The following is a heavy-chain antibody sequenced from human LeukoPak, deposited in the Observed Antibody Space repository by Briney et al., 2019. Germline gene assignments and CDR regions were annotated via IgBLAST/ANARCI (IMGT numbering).Heavy chain of an antibody. CDR1: GGSFSGYY. CDR3: ASGAYSSGWYAPPDY. Sequence: SETLSLTCAVYGGSFSGYYWSRIRQPPGKGLEWIGEINHSGSTNYNPSLKSRVTISVDTSKNQFSLKLSSVTAADTAVYYCASGAYSSGWYAPPDYWGQGTLVTVSS. D-gene: IGHD6-19*01. V-gene: IGHV4-34*01. J-gene: IGHJ4*02. CDR2: INHSGST.